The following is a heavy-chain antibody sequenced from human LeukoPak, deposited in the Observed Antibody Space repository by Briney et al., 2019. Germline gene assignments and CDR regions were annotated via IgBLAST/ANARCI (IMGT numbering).Heavy chain of an antibody. Sequence: GESLKISCKAYGFSFTSYWISWVRQMPGKGLEWMGRIDPSDSYTNYSPSFQGHVTISADKSISTAYLQWSSLKASDSAMYYCATNTMFRGIHAFDIWGQGTMVTVSS. V-gene: IGHV5-10-1*01. CDR1: GFSFTSYW. D-gene: IGHD3-10*01. CDR2: IDPSDSYT. J-gene: IGHJ3*02. CDR3: ATNTMFRGIHAFDI.